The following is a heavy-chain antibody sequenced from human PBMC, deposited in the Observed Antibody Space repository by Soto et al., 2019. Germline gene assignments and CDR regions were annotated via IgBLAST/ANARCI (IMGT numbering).Heavy chain of an antibody. D-gene: IGHD2-2*01. V-gene: IGHV4-31*02. CDR2: IYYSGST. J-gene: IGHJ4*02. CDR1: GGSISSGGYY. Sequence: PSETLSLTCTVSGGSISSGGYYWSWIRQHPGKGLEWIGYIYYSGSTYYNPSLKSRVTISVDTSKNQFSLKLSSVTAADTAVYYCARKLVVPAAMAHGGFDYWGQGTLVTVSS. CDR3: ARKLVVPAAMAHGGFDY.